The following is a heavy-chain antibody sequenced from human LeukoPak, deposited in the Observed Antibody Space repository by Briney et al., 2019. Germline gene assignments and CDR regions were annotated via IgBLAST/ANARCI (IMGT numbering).Heavy chain of an antibody. Sequence: SETLSLTCAVYGGSFSGYYWSWIRQPPGKGLEWIGEINDSGSTNYNPSLKSRVTISVDTSKNQFSLKLSSVTAADTAVYYCARSPKYYYDSSGYYSGRNWFDPWGQGTLVTVSS. CDR2: INDSGST. J-gene: IGHJ5*02. CDR1: GGSFSGYY. CDR3: ARSPKYYYDSSGYYSGRNWFDP. D-gene: IGHD3-22*01. V-gene: IGHV4-34*01.